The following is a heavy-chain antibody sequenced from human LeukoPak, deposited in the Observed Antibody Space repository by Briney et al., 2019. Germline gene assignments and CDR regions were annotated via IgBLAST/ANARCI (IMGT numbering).Heavy chain of an antibody. V-gene: IGHV3-23*01. Sequence: GGSLRLSCAASGFTFSSYAMSWVRQAPGKGLEWVSAISGSGGSTYYADSVKGRFTISRDNAKNSLYLQMNSLRAEDTAVYYCARDRSVQLRYFDWLPYPTSFDYWGQGTLVTVSS. CDR3: ARDRSVQLRYFDWLPYPTSFDY. J-gene: IGHJ4*02. CDR1: GFTFSSYA. D-gene: IGHD3-9*01. CDR2: ISGSGGST.